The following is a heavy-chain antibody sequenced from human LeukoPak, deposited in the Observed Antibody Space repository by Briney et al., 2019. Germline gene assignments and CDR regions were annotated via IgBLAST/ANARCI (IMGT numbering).Heavy chain of an antibody. CDR1: GGSISSYY. V-gene: IGHV4-4*09. Sequence: PLETLSLTCTVSGGSISSYYWSWIRQPPGKGLEWIGYIYTSGSTNYNPSLKSRVTISVDTSKNQFSLKLSSVTAADTAVYYCARRIAAAAHFDYWGQGTLVTVSS. CDR3: ARRIAAAAHFDY. D-gene: IGHD6-13*01. J-gene: IGHJ4*02. CDR2: IYTSGST.